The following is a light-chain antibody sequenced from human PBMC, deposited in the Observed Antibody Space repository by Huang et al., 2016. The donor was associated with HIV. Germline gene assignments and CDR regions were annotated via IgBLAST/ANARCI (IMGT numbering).Light chain of an antibody. Sequence: IVLTQYPATLSTYLGENLTLSCRASQAVAGHIAWYQQRPGQAPRVLICHASYRAAGISDRFTGSGSETEFTLTITSLEPDDVAIYYCQQRTQWLSFGGGTKVQIK. J-gene: IGKJ4*01. CDR1: QAVAGH. CDR2: HAS. CDR3: QQRTQWLS. V-gene: IGKV3-11*01.